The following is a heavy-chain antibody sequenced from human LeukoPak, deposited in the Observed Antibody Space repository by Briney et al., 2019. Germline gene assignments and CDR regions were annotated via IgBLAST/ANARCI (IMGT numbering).Heavy chain of an antibody. J-gene: IGHJ3*02. V-gene: IGHV4-30-4*01. CDR3: ARFRNYDFWSGYNDAFDI. CDR1: GGSISSGDYY. D-gene: IGHD3-3*01. CDR2: IYYSGST. Sequence: SQTLSLTCTVSGGSISSGDYYWSWIRQPPGKGLEWIGYIYYSGSTYYNPSLKSRVTISVDTSKNQFSLKLSSVTAADTAVYYCARFRNYDFWSGYNDAFDIWGQGTMVTVSS.